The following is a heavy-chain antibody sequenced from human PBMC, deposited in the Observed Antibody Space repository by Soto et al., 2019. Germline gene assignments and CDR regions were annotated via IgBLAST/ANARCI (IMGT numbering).Heavy chain of an antibody. D-gene: IGHD3-3*01. V-gene: IGHV1-3*01. CDR1: GYTFTSYA. Sequence: QVQLVQSGAEVKKPGASVKVSCKASGYTFTSYAMHWVRQAPGQRLEWMGWINAGNVDTKYSQKFQGRVTISRDTAASTAYIELSSLRSEDTAVYYCARDPYYYFWSGSNWFDPWGQGTLVTVSS. CDR2: INAGNVDT. J-gene: IGHJ5*02. CDR3: ARDPYYYFWSGSNWFDP.